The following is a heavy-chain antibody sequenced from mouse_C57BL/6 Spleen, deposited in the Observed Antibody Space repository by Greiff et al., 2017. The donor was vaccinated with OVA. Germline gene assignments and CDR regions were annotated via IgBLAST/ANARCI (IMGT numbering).Heavy chain of an antibody. V-gene: IGHV2-2*01. D-gene: IGHD1-1*01. CDR3: AGSPITTVVATDYAMDY. CDR1: GFSLTSYG. Sequence: VQLQESGPGLVQPSQSLSITCTVSGFSLTSYGVHWVRQSPGQGLEWLGVIWRGGSTDYNAAFISRLSISKDNSKSQVFFKMNSLQADDTAIYYCAGSPITTVVATDYAMDYWGQGTSVTVSS. CDR2: IWRGGST. J-gene: IGHJ4*01.